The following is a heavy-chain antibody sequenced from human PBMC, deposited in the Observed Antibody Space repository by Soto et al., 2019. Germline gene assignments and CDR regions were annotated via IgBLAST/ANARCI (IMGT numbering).Heavy chain of an antibody. J-gene: IGHJ4*02. D-gene: IGHD3-16*01. V-gene: IGHV1-69*13. CDR3: ARVRGSHYVGNSRLSFDY. CDR2: IIPIFGTA. CDR1: GGTFSSYA. Sequence: GTSVKVSCKASGGTFSSYAISWVRQAPGQGLEWMGGIIPIFGTANYAQKFQGGVTITADESTSTAYMELSSLRSEDTAVYYCARVRGSHYVGNSRLSFDYWGQGPLVTGSS.